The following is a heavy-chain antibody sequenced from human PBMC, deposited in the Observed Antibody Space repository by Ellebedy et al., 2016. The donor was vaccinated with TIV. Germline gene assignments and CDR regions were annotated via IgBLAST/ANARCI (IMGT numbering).Heavy chain of an antibody. CDR1: GGSISSYY. J-gene: IGHJ6*02. V-gene: IGHV4-59*01. CDR3: ARDYTIFGVVSHYYYGMDV. D-gene: IGHD3-3*01. CDR2: IYYSGST. Sequence: SETLSLTXTVSGGSISSYYWSWIRQPPGKGLEWIGYIYYSGSTNYNPSLKSRVTISVDTSKNQFSLKLSSVTAADTAVYYCARDYTIFGVVSHYYYGMDVWGHGTTVTVSS.